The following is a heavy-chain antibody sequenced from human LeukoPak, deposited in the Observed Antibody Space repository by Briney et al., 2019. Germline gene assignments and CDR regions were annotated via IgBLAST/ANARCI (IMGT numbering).Heavy chain of an antibody. Sequence: GESLKISCKGSGYGFTSDWIGWVRQMPGKGLEWMGIIYPGDSDTRYSPSFQGQVTISTDKSISTAYLQWSSLKASDTAMYYCARPSRGNGNDVYGMDVWGQGTTVTVSS. CDR1: GYGFTSDW. V-gene: IGHV5-51*01. CDR3: ARPSRGNGNDVYGMDV. J-gene: IGHJ6*02. D-gene: IGHD1-1*01. CDR2: IYPGDSDT.